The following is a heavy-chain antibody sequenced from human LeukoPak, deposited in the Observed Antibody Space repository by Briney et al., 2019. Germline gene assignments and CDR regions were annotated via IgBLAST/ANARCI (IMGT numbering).Heavy chain of an antibody. CDR3: ARASYCGGDCYSGLFDY. CDR1: GGSISSSSYY. D-gene: IGHD2-21*02. J-gene: IGHJ4*02. CDR2: IYYSGST. V-gene: IGHV4-39*07. Sequence: SETLSLTCTVSGGSISSSSYYWGWIRQPPGKGLEWIGSIYYSGSTNYNPSLKSRVTMSVDTSKNQFSLKLSSVTAADTAVYYCARASYCGGDCYSGLFDYWGQGTLVTVSS.